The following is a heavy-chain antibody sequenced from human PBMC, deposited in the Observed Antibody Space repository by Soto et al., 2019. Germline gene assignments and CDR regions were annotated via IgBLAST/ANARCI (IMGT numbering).Heavy chain of an antibody. Sequence: QVQLVQSGAEVKKPGASVKVSCKASGYTFTGYYMHWVRQAPGQGLEWMGWINPNSGGTNYAQKFQGWVTMTRDTSISTAYMELSRLRSDDTAVYYCARGWVLVRVVLGIYYYGMDVWGQGTTVTVSS. V-gene: IGHV1-2*04. CDR1: GYTFTGYY. J-gene: IGHJ6*02. D-gene: IGHD3-10*01. CDR3: ARGWVLVRVVLGIYYYGMDV. CDR2: INPNSGGT.